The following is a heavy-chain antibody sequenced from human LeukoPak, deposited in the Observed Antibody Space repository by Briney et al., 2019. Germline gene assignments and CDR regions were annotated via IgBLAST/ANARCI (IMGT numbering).Heavy chain of an antibody. CDR1: GYIFSSYV. D-gene: IGHD2-2*01. CDR2: ISGYNGNT. J-gene: IGHJ6*02. CDR3: ARLRLYCSSITCYATRDYNGMDV. Sequence: ASVKVSCKASGYIFSSYVISWVRQAPGQGLEWMGWISGYNGNTNYVQKFQGRVTMTTDTSTSTAYMELRSLRSDDTAMYYCARLRLYCSSITCYATRDYNGMDVWGQGTTVTVSS. V-gene: IGHV1-18*01.